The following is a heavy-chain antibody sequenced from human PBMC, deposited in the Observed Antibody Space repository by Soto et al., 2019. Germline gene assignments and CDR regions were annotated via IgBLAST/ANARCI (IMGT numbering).Heavy chain of an antibody. Sequence: SETLSLTCTVSGGSISSYYWSWIRQPPGKGLEWIGYIYYSGSTNYNPSLKSRVTISVDTSKNQFSLKLSSVTAADTAVYYRARDRKTYYYDSSGYSNAFDIWGQGTMVTVSS. CDR2: IYYSGST. CDR3: ARDRKTYYYDSSGYSNAFDI. J-gene: IGHJ3*02. CDR1: GGSISSYY. D-gene: IGHD3-22*01. V-gene: IGHV4-59*01.